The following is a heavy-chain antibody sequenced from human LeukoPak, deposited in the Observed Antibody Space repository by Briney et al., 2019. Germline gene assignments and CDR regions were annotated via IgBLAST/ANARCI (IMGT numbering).Heavy chain of an antibody. Sequence: PSETLSLTCAVYGGSFSGYYWSWLRQPPGKGLEWIGEINHSGSTNYNPSLKSRVTISVDTSKNQFSLKLSSVTAADTAVYYCARATVTTPRPYYYDSSGYYTRWGQGTLVTVSS. J-gene: IGHJ4*02. CDR2: INHSGST. D-gene: IGHD3-22*01. CDR1: GGSFSGYY. CDR3: ARATVTTPRPYYYDSSGYYTR. V-gene: IGHV4-34*01.